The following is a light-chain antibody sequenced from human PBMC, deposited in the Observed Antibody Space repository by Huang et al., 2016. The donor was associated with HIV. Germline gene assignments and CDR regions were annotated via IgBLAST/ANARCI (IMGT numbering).Light chain of an antibody. CDR3: QQYGSSPTT. Sequence: EILLTQSPGTLSLSPGERATLSCRASQSVGRTSLAWYQQQPGQAPTLLIYDASRRPSGIPDRFSGSGSGTDFTLSSSRLEPEDFAVYYCQQYGSSPTTFGQGTKVEI. CDR1: QSVGRTS. CDR2: DAS. J-gene: IGKJ1*01. V-gene: IGKV3-20*01.